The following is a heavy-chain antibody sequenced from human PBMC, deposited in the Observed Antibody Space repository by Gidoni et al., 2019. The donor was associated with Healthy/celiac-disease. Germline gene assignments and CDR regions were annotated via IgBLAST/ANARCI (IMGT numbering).Heavy chain of an antibody. CDR1: GFTFSSYG. J-gene: IGHJ4*02. CDR2: IWYDGSNK. D-gene: IGHD3-22*01. V-gene: IGHV3-33*01. Sequence: QVQLVESGGGVVQPGRSLRLPCAASGFTFSSYGMHWVRQAPGKGLEWVAVIWYDGSNKYYADSVKGRFTISRDNSKNTLYLQMNSLRAEDTAVYYCARGIYDSSGYYSTGPVYFDYWGQGTLVTVSS. CDR3: ARGIYDSSGYYSTGPVYFDY.